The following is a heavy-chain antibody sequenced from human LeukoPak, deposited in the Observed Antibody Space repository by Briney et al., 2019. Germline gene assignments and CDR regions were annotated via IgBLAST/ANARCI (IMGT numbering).Heavy chain of an antibody. V-gene: IGHV3-30*04. D-gene: IGHD1-1*01. CDR3: ARGRQLVKDS. J-gene: IGHJ4*02. CDR1: GFTFSSYA. Sequence: GRSLRLSCAASGFTFSSYAMHWVRQAPGKGLEWVAVISYDGSNKYYADSVKGRFTISRDNSRDMVYLQMDSLKIEDTAIYYCARGRQLVKDSWGQGTLVTVSS. CDR2: ISYDGSNK.